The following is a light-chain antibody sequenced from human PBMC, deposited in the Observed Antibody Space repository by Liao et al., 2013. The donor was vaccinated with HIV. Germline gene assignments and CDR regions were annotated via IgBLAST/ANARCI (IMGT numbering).Light chain of an antibody. J-gene: IGLJ1*01. CDR3: QLWDSSSDHPYV. CDR1: GLGNRY. CDR2: EDT. Sequence: SYYLTQPPSVSVSPGQTASISCTGDGLGNRYACWYQQKPGQSPVLVIYEDTKRPSGIPERFSGSNSGNTATLTISGTQAMDEADYYCQLWDSSSDHPYVFGTGTQVTVL. V-gene: IGLV3-1*01.